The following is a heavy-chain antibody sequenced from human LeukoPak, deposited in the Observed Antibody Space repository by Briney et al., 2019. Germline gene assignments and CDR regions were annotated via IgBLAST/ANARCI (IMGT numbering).Heavy chain of an antibody. CDR2: INWNGGST. D-gene: IGHD3-22*01. CDR3: ARDSSGYYFSNWFDP. V-gene: IGHV3-20*04. J-gene: IGHJ5*02. Sequence: GGSLRLSCAASGFTFDDYGMSWVRQSPGKGLEWFSGINWNGGSTGYADSVKGRFTISRDNAKNSLYLQMNSLRAEDTALYYCARDSSGYYFSNWFDPWGQGTLVTVSS. CDR1: GFTFDDYG.